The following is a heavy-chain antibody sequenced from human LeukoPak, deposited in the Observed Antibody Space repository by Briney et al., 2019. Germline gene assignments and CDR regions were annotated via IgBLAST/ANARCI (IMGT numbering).Heavy chain of an antibody. V-gene: IGHV3-48*03. CDR1: GFTFSSYE. CDR2: ISSSGRTI. Sequence: GGSLRLSCAASGFTFSSYEMNGVRQAPGKGGEGVSYISSSGRTIYYAESVKGGFTIYRDNDKNSLYLPMNSLRAEDTAVYYCARDIRGYSGYAPGAFDIWGQGTMVTVSS. CDR3: ARDIRGYSGYAPGAFDI. D-gene: IGHD5-12*01. J-gene: IGHJ3*02.